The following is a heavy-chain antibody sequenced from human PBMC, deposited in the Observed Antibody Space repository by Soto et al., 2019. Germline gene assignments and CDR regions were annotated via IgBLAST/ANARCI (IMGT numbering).Heavy chain of an antibody. CDR2: INWNGGST. Sequence: GGSLRLSCAASGFAFEDYAMNWVRQVPGKGLEWVSGINWNGGSTTYADSVKGRFTISRHNAKNSLYLQMNSLRDDDTAVYYCTRVRRVDGHNDYWGQGTLVTVSS. J-gene: IGHJ4*02. CDR3: TRVRRVDGHNDY. V-gene: IGHV3-20*04. CDR1: GFAFEDYA.